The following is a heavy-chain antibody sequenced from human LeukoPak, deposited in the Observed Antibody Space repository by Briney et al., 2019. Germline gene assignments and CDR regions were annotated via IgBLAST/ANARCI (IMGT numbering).Heavy chain of an antibody. V-gene: IGHV3-7*04. CDR1: GFTVSDNY. CDR3: GRFTRSGDSVY. D-gene: IGHD7-27*01. Sequence: GGSLRLSCAASGFTVSDNYTSWVRQAPGKGLEWVANINRDGSEKQYVDSVKGRFAISRDNAENSLYLQMSSLKAEDTAVYYCGRFTRSGDSVYWGQGTLVTVSS. J-gene: IGHJ4*02. CDR2: INRDGSEK.